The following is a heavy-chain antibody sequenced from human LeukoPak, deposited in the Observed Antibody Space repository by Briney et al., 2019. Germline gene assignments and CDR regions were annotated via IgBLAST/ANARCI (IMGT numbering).Heavy chain of an antibody. J-gene: IGHJ4*02. V-gene: IGHV3-20*04. D-gene: IGHD3-22*01. CDR1: GFTFDDYG. CDR2: INWNGGST. Sequence: GGSLRLSCAASGFTFDDYGMSWVRQAPGKGLEWVSGINWNGGSTGYADSVKGRFTISRDNAKNSLYLQMNSLRAEDTALYYCARLEVVTYTRSGGVDYWGQGILVTVSS. CDR3: ARLEVVTYTRSGGVDY.